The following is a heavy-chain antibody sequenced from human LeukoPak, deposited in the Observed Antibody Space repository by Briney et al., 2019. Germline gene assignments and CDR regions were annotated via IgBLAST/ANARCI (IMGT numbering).Heavy chain of an antibody. D-gene: IGHD4-17*01. J-gene: IGHJ4*02. Sequence: GGSLRLSCAASGFTFSSYSMNWVRQAPGKGLEWVSYISSSSSTIYYADSVKGRFTISRDNAKNSLYLQMNSLRAEDTAVYYCARDRVNYGDYGGVRWGQGTLVTVSS. CDR1: GFTFSSYS. V-gene: IGHV3-48*04. CDR3: ARDRVNYGDYGGVR. CDR2: ISSSSSTI.